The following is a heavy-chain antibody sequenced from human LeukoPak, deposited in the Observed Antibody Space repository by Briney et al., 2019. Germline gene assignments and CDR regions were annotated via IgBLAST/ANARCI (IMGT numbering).Heavy chain of an antibody. Sequence: PGGSLRPSCAASGFTFSSYGMHWVRQAPGKGLEWVAVIWYDGSNKYYADSVKGRFTISRYNSKNTLYLQMNSLRAEDTAVYYCARDNYYDSSGYYPYDAFDIWGQGTMVTVSS. CDR1: GFTFSSYG. J-gene: IGHJ3*02. CDR3: ARDNYYDSSGYYPYDAFDI. CDR2: IWYDGSNK. D-gene: IGHD3-22*01. V-gene: IGHV3-33*01.